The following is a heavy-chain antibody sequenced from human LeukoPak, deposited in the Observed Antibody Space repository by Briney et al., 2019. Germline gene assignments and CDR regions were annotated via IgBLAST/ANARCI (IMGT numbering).Heavy chain of an antibody. CDR2: IKSDGSSS. Sequence: PGGSLRLSCAASGFTFSSYFWMHWVRQAPGKGLVRVSRIKSDGSSSTYADSVKGRFTISRDNAKNSLYLQMNTLRAEDTAVYYCVRDLDLGGYSSFEYWGQGTLVTVSS. D-gene: IGHD4-23*01. V-gene: IGHV3-74*01. CDR1: GFTFSSYFW. CDR3: VRDLDLGGYSSFEY. J-gene: IGHJ4*02.